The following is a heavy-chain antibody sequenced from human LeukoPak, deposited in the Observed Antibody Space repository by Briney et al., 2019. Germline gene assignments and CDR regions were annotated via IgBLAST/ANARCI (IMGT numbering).Heavy chain of an antibody. Sequence: SETLSLTCTVSGGSISSSSYYWGWIRQPPGKGLEWIVSIYYSGSTYYNPSLKSRVTISVDTSKNLFSLKLSSVTAADTAVYYCARGGSGWNYYYYMDVWGKGTTVTISS. CDR1: GGSISSSSYY. V-gene: IGHV4-39*07. J-gene: IGHJ6*03. CDR3: ARGGSGWNYYYYMDV. D-gene: IGHD6-19*01. CDR2: IYYSGST.